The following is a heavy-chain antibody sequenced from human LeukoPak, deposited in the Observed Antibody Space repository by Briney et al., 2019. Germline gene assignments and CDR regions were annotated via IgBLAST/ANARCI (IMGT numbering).Heavy chain of an antibody. V-gene: IGHV3-21*01. Sequence: GGSLRLSCAASGFTFSSYSMNWVRQAPGKGLEWVSSISSSSYIYYADSVKGRFTISRDNAKNSLYLQMNSLRAEDTAVYYCAKKRVAGPYNWFDPWGQGTLVTVSS. CDR3: AKKRVAGPYNWFDP. D-gene: IGHD6-19*01. J-gene: IGHJ5*02. CDR2: ISSSSYI. CDR1: GFTFSSYS.